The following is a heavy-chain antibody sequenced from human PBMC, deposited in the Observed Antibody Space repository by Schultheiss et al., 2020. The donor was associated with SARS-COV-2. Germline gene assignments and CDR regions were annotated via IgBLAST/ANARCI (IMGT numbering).Heavy chain of an antibody. CDR1: GFTVSSNY. CDR3: ARGRYFDWLGNFDY. CDR2: IYSGGST. D-gene: IGHD3-9*01. Sequence: GGSLRLSCAASGFTVSSNYMSWVRQAPGKGLEWVSVIYSGGSTYYADSVKGRFTISRDNSKNTLYLKMNSLRAEDTAVYYCARGRYFDWLGNFDYWGQGTLVTVSS. V-gene: IGHV3-53*01. J-gene: IGHJ4*02.